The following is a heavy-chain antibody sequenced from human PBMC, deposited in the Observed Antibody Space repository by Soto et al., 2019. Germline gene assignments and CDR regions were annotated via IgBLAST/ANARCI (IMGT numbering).Heavy chain of an antibody. CDR3: AKGQSSIYYGSRHYYYGMDV. V-gene: IGHV3-9*01. D-gene: IGHD3-22*01. Sequence: EVKLVESGGGLVQPGRSLRLSCAASGFTFDDYAMHWDRQAPGKGLEWVSGISWDSGTVDYADSVKGRFTISRDNAKNSLYLRMNSLRVEDTALYYCAKGQSSIYYGSRHYYYGMDVWGQGTTVTVSS. J-gene: IGHJ6*02. CDR2: ISWDSGTV. CDR1: GFTFDDYA.